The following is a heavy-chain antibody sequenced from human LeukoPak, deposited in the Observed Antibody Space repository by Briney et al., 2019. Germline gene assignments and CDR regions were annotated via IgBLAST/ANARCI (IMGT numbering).Heavy chain of an antibody. D-gene: IGHD6-13*01. J-gene: IGHJ4*02. CDR2: LYNSAST. V-gene: IGHV4-39*01. Sequence: SETLSLTCTVSGASISDYTYYWGWIRQSPGKGLEWIGSLYNSASTHYNPSLKSRVTMAADTSKNQFSLTLRSVTAADTAIYYCARNKTITAAGTFDYWGRGALVTVSS. CDR3: ARNKTITAAGTFDY. CDR1: GASISDYTYY.